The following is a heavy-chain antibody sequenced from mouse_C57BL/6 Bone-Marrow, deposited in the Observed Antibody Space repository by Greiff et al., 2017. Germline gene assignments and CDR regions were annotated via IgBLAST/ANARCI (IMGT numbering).Heavy chain of an antibody. V-gene: IGHV1-19*01. CDR2: INPYNGGT. Sequence: EVQLQQSGPVLVKPGASVKMSCKASGYTFTDYYMNWVKQSHGKSLEWIGVINPYNGGTSYNQKFKGKATLTVDKSSSTAYMELNSLTSEDSAVYYGAREGDLSRDYWGQGTTLTVSS. CDR1: GYTFTDYY. J-gene: IGHJ2*01. CDR3: AREGDLSRDY.